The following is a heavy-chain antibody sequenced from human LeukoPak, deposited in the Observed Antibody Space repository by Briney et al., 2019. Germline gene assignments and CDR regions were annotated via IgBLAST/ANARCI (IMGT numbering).Heavy chain of an antibody. J-gene: IGHJ4*02. V-gene: IGHV4-31*03. CDR2: IYYSGST. CDR1: GGSISSGGYY. Sequence: SETLSLTCTVSGGSISSGGYYWRWIRQHPGKGLEWIGYIYYSGSTNYNPSLKSRVTISVGTSKNQFSLKLSSVTAADTAVYYCARERRPTYYDFWSGYYIWGQGTLVTVSS. CDR3: ARERRPTYYDFWSGYYI. D-gene: IGHD3-3*01.